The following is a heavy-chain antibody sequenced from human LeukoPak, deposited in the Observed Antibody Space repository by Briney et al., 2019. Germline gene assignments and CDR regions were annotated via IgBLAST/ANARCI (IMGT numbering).Heavy chain of an antibody. CDR2: IYPGDSDT. Sequence: GEPLKISCKGSGYSFITYWIGWVRQLPGKGLEWMGIIYPGDSDTRYSPSFQGQVTISADKSISTAYLQWSSLKASDTAMYYCAKYEGVVGASRDAFDMWGQGTMVTVSS. CDR1: GYSFITYW. J-gene: IGHJ3*02. D-gene: IGHD1-26*01. CDR3: AKYEGVVGASRDAFDM. V-gene: IGHV5-51*01.